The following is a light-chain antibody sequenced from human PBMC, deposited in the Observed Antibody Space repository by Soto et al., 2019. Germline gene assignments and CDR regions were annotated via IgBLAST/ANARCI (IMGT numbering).Light chain of an antibody. Sequence: QSVLTQPPSVSGAPGQRVTISCTGSSSNIGAGYDVHWYQQLPGTAPKVLIYDSNNRPSGVPDRFSGSKSGTSASLAITGLQAEDEADYYCHSYDVSLSGPVFGGGTKVTVL. V-gene: IGLV1-40*01. CDR3: HSYDVSLSGPV. J-gene: IGLJ2*01. CDR2: DSN. CDR1: SSNIGAGYD.